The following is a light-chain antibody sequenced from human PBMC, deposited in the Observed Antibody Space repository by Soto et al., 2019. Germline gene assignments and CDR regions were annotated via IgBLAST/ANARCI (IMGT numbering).Light chain of an antibody. Sequence: ITKCPVTLTEYTPKGATLSCRASEGIGSTLAWYQHKPGPTPKLLIYDASTRATGVPARFSGSGAGTDFTLAGSVRAFEPISVGISLHQSCRGWSFGQGTKVDIK. V-gene: IGKV3-15*01. CDR1: EGIGST. J-gene: IGKJ1*01. CDR2: DAS. CDR3: LHQSCRGWS.